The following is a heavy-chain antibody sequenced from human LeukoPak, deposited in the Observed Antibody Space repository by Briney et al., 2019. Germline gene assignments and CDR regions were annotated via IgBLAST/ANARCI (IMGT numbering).Heavy chain of an antibody. CDR1: GGSISSYY. D-gene: IGHD6-25*01. J-gene: IGHJ3*02. V-gene: IGHV4-59*01. CDR2: IYYSGST. Sequence: SETLSLTCTVSGGSISSYYWSWIRQPPGKGLEWIGYIYYSGSTNYNPSLKSRVTISVDTSKNQFSLKLSSVTAADTAVYYCAREEYSSGPDAFDIWGQGTMVTVSS. CDR3: AREEYSSGPDAFDI.